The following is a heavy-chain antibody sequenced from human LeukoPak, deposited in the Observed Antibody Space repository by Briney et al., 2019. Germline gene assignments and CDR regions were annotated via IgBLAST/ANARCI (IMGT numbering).Heavy chain of an antibody. J-gene: IGHJ4*02. CDR1: GFTFSSYG. CDR2: ISYDGSNK. Sequence: GGSLRLSCAASGFTFSSYGMHWVRQAPGKGLEWVAVISYDGSNKYYADSVKGRFTISRDNSKNTLYLQMNSLRAEDTAVYYCAREWLPVPLDYWGQGTLVTVSS. V-gene: IGHV3-30*03. D-gene: IGHD5-24*01. CDR3: AREWLPVPLDY.